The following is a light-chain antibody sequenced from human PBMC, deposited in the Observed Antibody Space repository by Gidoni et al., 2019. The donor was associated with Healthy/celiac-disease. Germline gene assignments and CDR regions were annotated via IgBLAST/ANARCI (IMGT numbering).Light chain of an antibody. V-gene: IGKV1-33*01. Sequence: DIQMTQSPSSLSVSVGDRVTITCQASQDISNYLNWYQQKPGKAPKLLIYDASNLETGVPSRFSGSGSGTDFTFTISSLQPEDIATYYCQQYDNLPIFTFGPGTKVDIK. J-gene: IGKJ3*01. CDR1: QDISNY. CDR3: QQYDNLPIFT. CDR2: DAS.